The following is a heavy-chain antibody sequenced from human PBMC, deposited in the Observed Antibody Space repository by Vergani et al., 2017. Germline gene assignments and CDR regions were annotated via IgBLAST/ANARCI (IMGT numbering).Heavy chain of an antibody. CDR2: INHSGST. CDR1: GGSFSGYY. J-gene: IGHJ6*03. V-gene: IGHV4-34*01. Sequence: QVQLQQWGAGLLKPSETLSLTCAVYGGSFSGYYWSWIRQPPGKGLEWIGEINHSGSTNYNPSLKSRVTISVDTSKNQFSLKLSSVTAADTAVYYCARDSSSLYYMDVWGKGTTVTVSS. CDR3: ARDSSSLYYMDV. D-gene: IGHD6-13*01.